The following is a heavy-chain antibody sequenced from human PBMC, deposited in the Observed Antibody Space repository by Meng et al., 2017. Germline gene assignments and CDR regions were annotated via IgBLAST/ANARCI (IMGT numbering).Heavy chain of an antibody. CDR3: ASSGYSYGYRFDY. CDR2: INHSGST. CDR1: GGSFSGYY. Sequence: VQLTQWGAGLLKPSETLSLTCAVYGGSFSGYYWSWIRQPPGKGLEWIGEINHSGSTNYNPSLKSRVTISVDTSKNQFSLKLSSVTAADTAVYYCASSGYSYGYRFDYWGQGTLVTVSS. V-gene: IGHV4-34*01. D-gene: IGHD5-18*01. J-gene: IGHJ4*02.